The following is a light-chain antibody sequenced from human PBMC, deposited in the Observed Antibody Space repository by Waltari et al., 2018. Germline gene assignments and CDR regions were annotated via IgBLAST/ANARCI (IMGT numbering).Light chain of an antibody. Sequence: QSALTQPASVSGSPGQSITISCTGTSSDVGNPKRVSWYHQHPGKAPKLMIYAVSKRPSGVSDRFSGSKSGDMASLTISGLQPEDEAEYFCSSYAGSSKGVFGGGTKVTVL. J-gene: IGLJ2*01. CDR1: SSDVGNPKR. CDR2: AVS. V-gene: IGLV2-23*02. CDR3: SSYAGSSKGV.